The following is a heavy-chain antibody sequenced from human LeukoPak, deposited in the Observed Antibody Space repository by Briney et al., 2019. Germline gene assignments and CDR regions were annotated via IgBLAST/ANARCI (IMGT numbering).Heavy chain of an antibody. Sequence: GASVKVSCKASGYTFTSYGISWVRQAPGQGLEWMGWTSAHNDDTNYAETLQGRLTMTTDISTSTAYMGLTSLRSDDTAVYYCARDWDSRNDYFDPWGQGTLVIVSS. CDR2: TSAHNDDT. V-gene: IGHV1-18*01. CDR3: ARDWDSRNDYFDP. CDR1: GYTFTSYG. D-gene: IGHD1-1*01. J-gene: IGHJ4*02.